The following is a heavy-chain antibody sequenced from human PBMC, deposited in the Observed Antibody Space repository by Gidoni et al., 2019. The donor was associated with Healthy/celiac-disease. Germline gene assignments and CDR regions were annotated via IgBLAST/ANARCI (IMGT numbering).Heavy chain of an antibody. J-gene: IGHJ5*02. CDR2: IYYSGST. CDR3: ARSQATGSGGAPNWFDP. Sequence: QLQLQESGPGLVKPSETLSLTCTVSGGYISSSSYYWGWIRQPPGKGLEWIGSIYYSGSTYYNPSLKSRVTISVDTSKNQFSLKLSSVTAADTAVYYCARSQATGSGGAPNWFDPWGQGTLVTVSS. CDR1: GGYISSSSYY. D-gene: IGHD6-19*01. V-gene: IGHV4-39*01.